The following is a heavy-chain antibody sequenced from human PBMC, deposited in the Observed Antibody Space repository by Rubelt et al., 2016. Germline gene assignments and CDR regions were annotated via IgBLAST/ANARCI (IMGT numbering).Heavy chain of an antibody. CDR1: GGSISSGGYY. Sequence: QLQESGPGLVKPSETLSLTCTVSGGSISSGGYYWSWIRQHPGKGLEWIGYIYYSGTTYYNPSLKSRVIMSVDTSKNQLSLSLSSVTAADTAVYSCASHSPVPLAAAGHFDYWGQGTLVTVSS. J-gene: IGHJ4*02. CDR3: ASHSPVPLAAAGHFDY. CDR2: IYYSGTT. D-gene: IGHD6-13*01. V-gene: IGHV4-31*03.